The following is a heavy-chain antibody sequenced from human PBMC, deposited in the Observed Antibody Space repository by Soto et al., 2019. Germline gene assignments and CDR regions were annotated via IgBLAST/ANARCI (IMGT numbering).Heavy chain of an antibody. V-gene: IGHV1-3*01. Sequence: QVQLVQSGAEVKMPGASVRISCKASGYTFTAYLIHWVRQAPGQGLEWMGWINAGNGYKEYAQKFQGRINITSNISATTAYLEVTGLTPEDTAIYYCERDRVAVRWFDPWGQGSLVPVSS. J-gene: IGHJ5*02. CDR2: INAGNGYK. CDR1: GYTFTAYL. CDR3: ERDRVAVRWFDP. D-gene: IGHD6-19*01.